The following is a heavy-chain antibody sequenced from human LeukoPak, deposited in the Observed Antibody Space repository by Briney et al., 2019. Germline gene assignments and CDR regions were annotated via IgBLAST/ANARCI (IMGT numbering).Heavy chain of an antibody. CDR2: ISGSGGST. J-gene: IGHJ4*02. V-gene: IGHV3-23*01. CDR3: AKGHYDSWSGFYGIWY. D-gene: IGHD3-3*01. CDR1: GFTFSSYA. Sequence: PGGSLRLSCAASGFTFSSYAMSWVRQAPGKGLEWVSAISGSGGSTYYADSVKGRFTISRDNSKNTLYLQMNSLRGDDTAVYYCAKGHYDSWSGFYGIWYWGQGTLVTVPS.